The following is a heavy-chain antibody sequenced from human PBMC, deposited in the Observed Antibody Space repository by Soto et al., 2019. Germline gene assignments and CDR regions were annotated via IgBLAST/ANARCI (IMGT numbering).Heavy chain of an antibody. J-gene: IGHJ4*02. Sequence: PGGSLRLSCAASGFTFSSYGMHWVRQAPGKGLEWVAVISYDGSNKYYADSVKGRFTISRDNSKNTLYLQMNSLRAEDTAVYYCAKDQDTVTTNLDYWGQGTLVTVSS. CDR3: AKDQDTVTTNLDY. D-gene: IGHD4-17*01. V-gene: IGHV3-30*18. CDR1: GFTFSSYG. CDR2: ISYDGSNK.